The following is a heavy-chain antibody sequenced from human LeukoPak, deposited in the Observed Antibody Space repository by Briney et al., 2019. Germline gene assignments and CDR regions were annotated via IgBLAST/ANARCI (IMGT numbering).Heavy chain of an antibody. CDR3: ARQEYCSGGSCYAWFDP. CDR2: IYPADSDI. D-gene: IGHD2-15*01. J-gene: IGHJ5*02. Sequence: ESLTLSCKGSGYSINNYWIGWVRQMPGKGLEWMGIIYPADSDIRYSPSFQGQVTISADKSISTAYLQWSSLKASDTAMYYCARQEYCSGGSCYAWFDPWGQGTLVTVSS. CDR1: GYSINNYW. V-gene: IGHV5-51*01.